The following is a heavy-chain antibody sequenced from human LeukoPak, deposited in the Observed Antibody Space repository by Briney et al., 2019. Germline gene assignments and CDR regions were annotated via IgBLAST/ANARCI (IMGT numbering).Heavy chain of an antibody. J-gene: IGHJ3*02. V-gene: IGHV4-4*07. CDR2: IYTSGST. CDR1: GGSISSYY. Sequence: SETLSLTCTVSGGSISSYYWSWIRQPAGKGLEWIGRIYTSGSTNYNPSLKSRVTMSVDTSKNQFSLKLSSVTAADTAVYYCARDSGYNVNDHDVNAFDIWGQGTMVTISS. D-gene: IGHD5-24*01. CDR3: ARDSGYNVNDHDVNAFDI.